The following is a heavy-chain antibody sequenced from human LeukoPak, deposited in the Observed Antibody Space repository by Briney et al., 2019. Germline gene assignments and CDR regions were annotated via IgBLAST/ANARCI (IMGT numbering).Heavy chain of an antibody. CDR1: GYTFTGYY. D-gene: IGHD4-17*01. V-gene: IGHV1-24*01. CDR2: FDPEDGET. CDR3: ATAGPTYGDYGGY. J-gene: IGHJ4*02. Sequence: ASVKVSCKASGYTFTGYYMHWVRQAPGKGLEWMGGFDPEDGETIYAQKFQGRVTMTEDTSTDTAYMELSSLRSEDTAVYYCATAGPTYGDYGGYWGQGTLVTVSS.